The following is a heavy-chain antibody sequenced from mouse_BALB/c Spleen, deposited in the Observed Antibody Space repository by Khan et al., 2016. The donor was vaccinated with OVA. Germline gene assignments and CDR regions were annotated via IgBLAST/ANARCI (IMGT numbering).Heavy chain of an antibody. Sequence: QVQLQQPGAELVKPGASVKLSCKSSGYTFTSYWMQWVKLRPGQGFEWIGEINPNNGDTNYNEKYKGKATLTVDKSSSTAYMQLSSLTSEDSAVYYCTVGNYPYYAMDYWGHGTSFTVSS. J-gene: IGHJ4*01. CDR3: TVGNYPYYAMDY. D-gene: IGHD2-1*01. CDR1: GYTFTSYW. CDR2: INPNNGDT. V-gene: IGHV1S81*02.